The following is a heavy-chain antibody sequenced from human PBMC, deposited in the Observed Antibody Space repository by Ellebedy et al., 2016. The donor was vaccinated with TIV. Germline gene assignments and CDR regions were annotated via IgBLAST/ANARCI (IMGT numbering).Heavy chain of an antibody. J-gene: IGHJ4*02. V-gene: IGHV6-1*01. CDR2: TYYRSKWYN. CDR1: GDSVSSKSAA. CDR3: AREIRAYDS. Sequence: MPSETLSLTCAISGDSVSSKSAAWTWLRQSPWRGLECLGRTYYRSKWYNEYAVSVESRITINSDTSKNQFSLQLSSETPEDTAIYYCAREIRAYDSWGQGTLVTVSS.